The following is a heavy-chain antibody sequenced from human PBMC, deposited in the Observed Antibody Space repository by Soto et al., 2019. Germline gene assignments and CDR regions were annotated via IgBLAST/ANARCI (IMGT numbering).Heavy chain of an antibody. J-gene: IGHJ4*02. D-gene: IGHD3-3*01. CDR1: GFIFDDYA. CDR2: INWSGVKI. V-gene: IGHV3-9*01. CDR3: AKGSYDFWSGGGSIDE. Sequence: EVQLVESGGGLVQPGRSLRLSCAASGFIFDDYAMYWVRQVPGKGLEWVSGINWSGVKIGYADSVKGRFTISRDTANNSLYLQMNSLRREDTGLYYCAKGSYDFWSGGGSIDEWGQGTLVTVSS.